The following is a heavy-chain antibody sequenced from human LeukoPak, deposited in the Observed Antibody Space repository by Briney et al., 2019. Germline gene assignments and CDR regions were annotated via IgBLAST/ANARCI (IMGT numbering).Heavy chain of an antibody. CDR2: INPNSGGT. CDR3: ASQYSSGWYAPDY. CDR1: GYTFTGYY. J-gene: IGHJ4*02. Sequence: ASVKVSCKASGYTFTGYYMHWVRQAPGQGLEWMGWINPNSGGTNYAQKFQGRVTMTRDTSISTAYMELSRLSSDDTAVYYCASQYSSGWYAPDYWGQGTLVTVSS. D-gene: IGHD6-19*01. V-gene: IGHV1-2*02.